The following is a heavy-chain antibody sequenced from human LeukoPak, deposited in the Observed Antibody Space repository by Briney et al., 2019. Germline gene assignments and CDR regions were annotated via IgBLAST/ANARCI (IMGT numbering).Heavy chain of an antibody. D-gene: IGHD5-18*01. CDR1: GASISSYY. J-gene: IGHJ4*02. Sequence: PSATLSPTCIASGASISSYYCSWIRQPPGKGRECIGYIYYSGGTKYNPSLKSRDSISVETSQNKFSMKLRPVSAADTAVYYYSRHARGYIPGAEYYFDYWGQGTLVTVSS. CDR2: IYYSGGT. V-gene: IGHV4-59*08. CDR3: SRHARGYIPGAEYYFDY.